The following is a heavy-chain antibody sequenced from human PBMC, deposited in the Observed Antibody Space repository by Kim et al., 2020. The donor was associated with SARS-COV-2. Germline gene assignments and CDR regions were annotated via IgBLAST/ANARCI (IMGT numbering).Heavy chain of an antibody. CDR3: AKGHNCDS. Sequence: GGSLRLSCAASGFTFTAYAVSWVRQAPGKGLETVSIVGVGGGTYYADSVKGRFTVSRDDSKNMVYLQMSSLRAEDTTVYFCAKGHNCDSCGQGTLVTVSS. CDR1: GFTFTAYA. J-gene: IGHJ5*01. CDR2: IVGVGGGT. V-gene: IGHV3-23*01. D-gene: IGHD1-1*01.